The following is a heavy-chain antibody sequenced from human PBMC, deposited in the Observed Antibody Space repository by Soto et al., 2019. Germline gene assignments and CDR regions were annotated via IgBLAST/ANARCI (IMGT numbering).Heavy chain of an antibody. Sequence: SETLSLTCTVSGGSISSYYWSWIRQPPGKGLEWIGYIYYSGSTNYNPSLKSRVTISVDTSKNQFSLKLSSVTAADTAVYYCARGKWDIVATLFDYWGQGTLVTVSS. CDR2: IYYSGST. J-gene: IGHJ4*02. V-gene: IGHV4-59*01. D-gene: IGHD5-12*01. CDR3: ARGKWDIVATLFDY. CDR1: GGSISSYY.